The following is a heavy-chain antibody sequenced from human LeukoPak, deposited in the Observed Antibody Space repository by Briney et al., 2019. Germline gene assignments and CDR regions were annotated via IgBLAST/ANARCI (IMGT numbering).Heavy chain of an antibody. CDR2: ISSSAYTI. D-gene: IGHD4-17*01. J-gene: IGHJ4*02. V-gene: IGHV3-48*04. CDR1: GFTFNTFG. Sequence: GGSLRLSCAASGFTFNTFGMNWVRQAPGKGLEWVSYISSSAYTIYYADSVKGRVTISRDNAQNSLYLQMNSLRAEDTAVYYCARTQVATVTTFDCWGQGTLVTVSS. CDR3: ARTQVATVTTFDC.